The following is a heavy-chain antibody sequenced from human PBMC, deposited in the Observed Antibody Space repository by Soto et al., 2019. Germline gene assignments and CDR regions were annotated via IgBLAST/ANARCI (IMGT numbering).Heavy chain of an antibody. CDR3: ARGPDFWSGYYFLPPSYGTFDY. V-gene: IGHV3-30-3*01. CDR1: GFTFSSYA. Sequence: QVQLVESGGGVVQPGRSLRLSCAASGFTFSSYAMHWVRQAPGKGLEWVAVISYDGSNKYYADSVKGRFTISRDNSKNXXYXQXXSLRAEDTAVYYCARGPDFWSGYYFLPPSYGTFDYWGQGTLVTVSS. J-gene: IGHJ4*02. D-gene: IGHD3-3*01. CDR2: ISYDGSNK.